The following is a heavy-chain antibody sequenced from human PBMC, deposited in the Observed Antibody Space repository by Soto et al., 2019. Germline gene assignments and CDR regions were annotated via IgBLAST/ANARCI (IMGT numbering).Heavy chain of an antibody. V-gene: IGHV2-5*02. CDR1: GFSLSTSGAA. Sequence: QINLIESGPPLVKPTQTLTLTCTFSGFSLSTSGAAVGWVRQPPGRALEWLALIYWDGDKRYNASLGNRLTITKDTSMNQVVLTLTNVDPADTATYHCAHRATMTIFGLIIDNGIWFDPWGQGTRVIVSS. D-gene: IGHD3-3*01. J-gene: IGHJ5*02. CDR3: AHRATMTIFGLIIDNGIWFDP. CDR2: IYWDGDK.